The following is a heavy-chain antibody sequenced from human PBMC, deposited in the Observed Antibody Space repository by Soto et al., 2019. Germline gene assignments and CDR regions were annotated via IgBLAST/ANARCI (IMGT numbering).Heavy chain of an antibody. V-gene: IGHV3-74*01. CDR1: GFTFSDYW. CDR2: INSDGSIA. Sequence: EVQLVESGGGLVQPGGSLRLSCAASGFTFSDYWMAWVRQAPGKGLFWVSRINSDGSIAHYAESVKGRFTISRDNAKNTLWLQVNSLRDDDTAVYYCGRERWGLLDIWGQGAMVTVSS. J-gene: IGHJ3*02. D-gene: IGHD7-27*01. CDR3: GRERWGLLDI.